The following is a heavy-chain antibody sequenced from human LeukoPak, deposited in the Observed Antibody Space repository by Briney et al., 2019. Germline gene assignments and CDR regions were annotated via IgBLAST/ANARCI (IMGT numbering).Heavy chain of an antibody. CDR1: GYTFTGYC. D-gene: IGHD3-9*01. Sequence: GASVKVSCKASGYTFTGYCMHWVRQAPGQGLEWMGWINPNSGGTNYAQKFQGRVTMTRDTSISTAYMELSRLRSDDTAVYYCARTVRRHDILTGYPVAFDYWGQGTLVTVSS. CDR2: INPNSGGT. J-gene: IGHJ4*02. CDR3: ARTVRRHDILTGYPVAFDY. V-gene: IGHV1-2*02.